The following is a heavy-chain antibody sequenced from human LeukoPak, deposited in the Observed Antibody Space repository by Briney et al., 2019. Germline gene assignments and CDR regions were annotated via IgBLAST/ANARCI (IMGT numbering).Heavy chain of an antibody. Sequence: GGSLRLSCAASGFTFSGYGMHWVRQAPGKGLEWVAVISYDGSTKYYADSVKGRFTISRDNSKNTLYMQMNSLRGEDTAVYYCGGGIAAAQRHWFDPWGQGTLVTVSS. V-gene: IGHV3-30*03. CDR1: GFTFSGYG. J-gene: IGHJ5*02. CDR3: GGGIAAAQRHWFDP. CDR2: ISYDGSTK. D-gene: IGHD6-13*01.